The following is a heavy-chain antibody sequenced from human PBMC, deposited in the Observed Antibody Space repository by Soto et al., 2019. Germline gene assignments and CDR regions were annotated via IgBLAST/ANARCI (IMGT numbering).Heavy chain of an antibody. Sequence: GASVKVSCKASGYTFTSYAMHWVRQAPGQRLEWMGWINAGNGNTKYSQKFQGRVNITRDTSASTAYMELSCLRSEDTAVYYCAIDYCSGGSCPLYYGMDVWGQGTTVTVSS. CDR1: GYTFTSYA. J-gene: IGHJ6*02. CDR2: INAGNGNT. V-gene: IGHV1-3*01. CDR3: AIDYCSGGSCPLYYGMDV. D-gene: IGHD2-15*01.